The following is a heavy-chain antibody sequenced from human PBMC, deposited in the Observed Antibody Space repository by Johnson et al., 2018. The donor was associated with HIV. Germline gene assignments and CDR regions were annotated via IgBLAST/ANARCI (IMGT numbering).Heavy chain of an antibody. V-gene: IGHV3-20*04. D-gene: IGHD5-18*01. J-gene: IGHJ3*01. CDR1: GFTFDDYG. CDR3: AKVGGYSYGES. CDR2: INWNGGST. Sequence: VQLVESGGGVVQPGRSLRLSCAASGFTFDDYGMSWVRQAPWKGLEWVSGINWNGGSTGYADSVKGRFTNSRDNSKNTLYLQMNSLRAEDTAVYYCAKVGGYSYGESWGQGTMVTVSS.